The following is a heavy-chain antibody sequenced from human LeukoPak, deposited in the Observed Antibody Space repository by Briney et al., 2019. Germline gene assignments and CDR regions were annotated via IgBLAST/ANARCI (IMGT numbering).Heavy chain of an antibody. Sequence: SETLSLTCAVYGASFSGYYWSWIRQPPGKGLEWIGEINHSGGTNYNPSLKSRVTISVDTSKHQFSLKLGSVTAADTAVYYCARGDCSSTTCTSHYGVDVWGQGTTVTVS. CDR3: ARGDCSSTTCTSHYGVDV. J-gene: IGHJ6*02. CDR1: GASFSGYY. V-gene: IGHV4-34*01. CDR2: INHSGGT. D-gene: IGHD2-2*01.